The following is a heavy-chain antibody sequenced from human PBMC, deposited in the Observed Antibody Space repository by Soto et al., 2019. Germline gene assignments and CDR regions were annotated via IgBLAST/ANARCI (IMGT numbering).Heavy chain of an antibody. D-gene: IGHD6-13*01. CDR3: ARVRPSTSWCFDY. V-gene: IGHV3-53*01. J-gene: IGHJ4*02. CDR2: LYSDGRT. Sequence: GGSLRLSYAVSGFSVSDNYMIWVRQAAGKGLEWVSVLYSDGRTYYSGSVKGRFTISRDNSKNTLYLQMNRLRAEDTAIYYCARVRPSTSWCFDYWGQGTQVTGSS. CDR1: GFSVSDNY.